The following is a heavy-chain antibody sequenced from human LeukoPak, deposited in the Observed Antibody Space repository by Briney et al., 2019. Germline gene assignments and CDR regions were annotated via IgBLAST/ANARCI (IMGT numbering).Heavy chain of an antibody. CDR2: IIPIFGTA. Sequence: ASVKVSCKASGGTFSSYAISWVRQAPGQGLEWMGGIIPIFGTANYAQKFQGRVTITADKSTSTAYMELSSLRSEDTAVYYCARESAKAYYGSRREEGHMDVWGKGTTVTVSS. CDR3: ARESAKAYYGSRREEGHMDV. V-gene: IGHV1-69*06. D-gene: IGHD3-10*01. CDR1: GGTFSSYA. J-gene: IGHJ6*03.